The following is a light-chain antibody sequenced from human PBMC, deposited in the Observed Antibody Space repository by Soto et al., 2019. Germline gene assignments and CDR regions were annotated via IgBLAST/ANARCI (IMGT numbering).Light chain of an antibody. Sequence: QSALTQPASVSGSPGQSITISCTGTTSDIGYYNYVSWYQQRPGKAPKLMIYGVSLRPSGVSNRFSGSKSGNTASLTISAPQAEDDGDYYCSSYTTSSSFVLFGGGTQLTVL. V-gene: IGLV2-14*03. CDR1: TSDIGYYNY. CDR3: SSYTTSSSFVL. J-gene: IGLJ2*01. CDR2: GVS.